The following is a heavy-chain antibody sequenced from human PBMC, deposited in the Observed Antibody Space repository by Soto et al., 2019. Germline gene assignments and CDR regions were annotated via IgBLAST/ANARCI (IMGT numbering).Heavy chain of an antibody. CDR1: GFTFSNSG. D-gene: IGHD3-22*01. CDR3: ARGPLTIYDTSGYYDR. J-gene: IGHJ5*02. V-gene: IGHV3-33*01. Sequence: QVQLVESGGGVVQPGRSLRLSCAASGFTFSNSGMHWVRQAPGKGLEWVAIIWSDGNKKYYGDSVKGRFTISRDNSKNTIYLQMNSLRVEDTALYYCARGPLTIYDTSGYYDRWGQGTLVTVSS. CDR2: IWSDGNKK.